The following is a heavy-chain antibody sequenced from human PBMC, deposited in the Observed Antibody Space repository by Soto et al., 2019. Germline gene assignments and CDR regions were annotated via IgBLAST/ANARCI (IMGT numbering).Heavy chain of an antibody. CDR1: GFTFSSYS. V-gene: IGHV3-48*01. CDR3: AREREQPDYDILTGYYPGGWFDP. CDR2: ISSSSSTI. D-gene: IGHD3-9*01. J-gene: IGHJ5*02. Sequence: GGSLRLSCAASGFTFSSYSMNWVRQAPGKGLEWVSYISSSSSTIYYADSVKGRFTISRDNAKNSLYLQMNSLRAEDTAVYYCAREREQPDYDILTGYYPGGWFDPWGQGTLVTVSS.